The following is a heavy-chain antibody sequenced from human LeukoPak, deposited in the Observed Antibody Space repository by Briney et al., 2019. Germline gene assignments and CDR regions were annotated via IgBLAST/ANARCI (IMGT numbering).Heavy chain of an antibody. CDR1: GGTFSSYA. CDR3: ARDGYCSGGSCYDDY. Sequence: AASVKVSCKASGGTFSSYAISWVRQAPRQGLEWMGGIIPFFGTANYAQKFQGRVTITTDESTSTAYIELSSLRSEDTAVYYCARDGYCSGGSCYDDYWGQGTLVTVSS. J-gene: IGHJ4*02. V-gene: IGHV1-69*05. CDR2: IIPFFGTA. D-gene: IGHD2-15*01.